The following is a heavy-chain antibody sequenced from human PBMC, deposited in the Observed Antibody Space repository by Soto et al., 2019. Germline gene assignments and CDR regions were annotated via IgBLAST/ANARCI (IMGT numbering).Heavy chain of an antibody. CDR2: INHSRST. J-gene: IGHJ4*02. D-gene: IGHD2-8*02. Sequence: QVQLQQWGAGLLKPSETLSLTCAVYGGSFSGYYWTWIRQPPGTGLEWIGEINHSRSTNYNPSLKSRVTISVDTSKNQFSLKRTSVTAADTAVYYCARDKITGLFDYWGQGTLVTVSS. V-gene: IGHV4-34*01. CDR1: GGSFSGYY. CDR3: ARDKITGLFDY.